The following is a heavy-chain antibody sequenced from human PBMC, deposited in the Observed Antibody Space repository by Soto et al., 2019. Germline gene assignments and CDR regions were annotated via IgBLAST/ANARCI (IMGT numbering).Heavy chain of an antibody. Sequence: PSETLSLTCAVYGGSFSGYYWSWIRQPPGKGLEWIGEINHSGSTNYNPSLKSRATISVDTSKNQFSLKLSSVTAADTAVYYCARGYGDTMVRGVTMYYFDYWGQGTLVTVSS. D-gene: IGHD3-10*01. CDR3: ARGYGDTMVRGVTMYYFDY. CDR1: GGSFSGYY. J-gene: IGHJ4*02. V-gene: IGHV4-34*01. CDR2: INHSGST.